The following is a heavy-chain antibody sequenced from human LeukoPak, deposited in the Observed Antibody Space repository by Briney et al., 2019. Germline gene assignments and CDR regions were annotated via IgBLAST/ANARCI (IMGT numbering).Heavy chain of an antibody. Sequence: GGPLRLSCAASGFTFGSYTMSWVRQAPGKGLEWVSAISGSGGSTYYADSVKGRFTISRDNSKNTLYVQMNSLRAEDTAVYYCAKDIVVGVPWAFDIWGQGTMVTVSS. CDR1: GFTFGSYT. CDR3: AKDIVVGVPWAFDI. D-gene: IGHD2-15*01. J-gene: IGHJ3*02. V-gene: IGHV3-23*01. CDR2: ISGSGGST.